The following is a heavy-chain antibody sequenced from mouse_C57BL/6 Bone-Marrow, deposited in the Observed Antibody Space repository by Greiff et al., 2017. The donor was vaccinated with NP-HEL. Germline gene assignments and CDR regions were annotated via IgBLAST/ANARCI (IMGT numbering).Heavy chain of an antibody. CDR3: ARRGYGSRFAY. J-gene: IGHJ3*01. CDR1: GFTFSSYG. D-gene: IGHD1-1*01. V-gene: IGHV5-6*01. CDR2: ISSGGSYT. Sequence: EVQRVESGGDLVKPGGSLKLSCAASGFTFSSYGMSWVRQTPDKRLEWVATISSGGSYTYYPDSVKGRFTISRDNATNTLYLQMSSLKAEDTAMYYCARRGYGSRFAYWGQGTLVTVSA.